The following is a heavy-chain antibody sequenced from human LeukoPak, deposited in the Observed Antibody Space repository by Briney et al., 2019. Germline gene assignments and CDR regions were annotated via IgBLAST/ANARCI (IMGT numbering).Heavy chain of an antibody. D-gene: IGHD3-10*01. CDR1: GGSISSGGYY. CDR3: AKSGSYYGSTSG. Sequence: SETLSLTCTVSGGSISSGGYYWSWIRQHPGKGLEWIGHSYYSGSTNYNPSLKSRVTISLDTSKNQLSLKLTSVTAADTAVYYCAKSGSYYGSTSGWGQGTLVTVSP. J-gene: IGHJ4*02. CDR2: SYYSGST. V-gene: IGHV4-31*02.